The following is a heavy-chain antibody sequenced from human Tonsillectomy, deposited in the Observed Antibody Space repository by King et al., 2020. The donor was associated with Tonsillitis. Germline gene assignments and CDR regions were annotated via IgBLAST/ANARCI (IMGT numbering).Heavy chain of an antibody. Sequence: QLVQSGAEVKKPGASVKVSCKASGYTFTGYYMHWVRQAPGQGLEWMGWIKPNSGGTNYAQKFQGRVTMTRDTSISTAYMELSRLRSDDTAVYYCAREPYSSSWDDAFDIWGQGTMVTVSS. V-gene: IGHV1-2*02. D-gene: IGHD6-13*01. CDR3: AREPYSSSWDDAFDI. CDR1: GYTFTGYY. CDR2: IKPNSGGT. J-gene: IGHJ3*02.